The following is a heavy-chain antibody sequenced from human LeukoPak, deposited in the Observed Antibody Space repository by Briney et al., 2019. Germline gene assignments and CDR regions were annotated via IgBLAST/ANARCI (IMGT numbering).Heavy chain of an antibody. J-gene: IGHJ4*02. D-gene: IGHD6-19*01. CDR1: GFTFSTYG. CDR2: IRYDGGNK. CDR3: ARDSSGWYYHC. Sequence: GGSLRLSCAASGFTFSTYGMHWVRQAPGKGLEWVAFIRYDGGNKRYADSVKGRFTISRDNSKNTLYVQMNSLRAEDTAVYYCARDSSGWYYHCWGQGTLVTVSS. V-gene: IGHV3-30*02.